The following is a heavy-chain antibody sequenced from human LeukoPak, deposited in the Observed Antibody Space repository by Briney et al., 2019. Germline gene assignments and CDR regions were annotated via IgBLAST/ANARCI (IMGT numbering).Heavy chain of an antibody. V-gene: IGHV3-9*01. D-gene: IGHD2-2*01. CDR3: AKSTLVVPAAMDYFDY. CDR1: GFTFDDYA. Sequence: TGRSLRLSCAASGFTFDDYAMHWVRHAPGKGLEWVSGISWNSGSIGYADSVKGRFTISRDNAKNSLYLQMNSLRAEDTALYYCAKSTLVVPAAMDYFDYWGQGTLVTVSS. CDR2: ISWNSGSI. J-gene: IGHJ4*02.